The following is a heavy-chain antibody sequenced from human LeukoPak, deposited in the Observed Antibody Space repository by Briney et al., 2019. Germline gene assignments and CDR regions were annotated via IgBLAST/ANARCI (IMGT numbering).Heavy chain of an antibody. J-gene: IGHJ4*02. D-gene: IGHD2-2*01. Sequence: GGTLRLSCAASGFTFSSYAMSWVRQAPGKGLEWVSAISGSGDSTYYADSVKARFSISRDNSMNTLYLQMNSLRPEDTAVYYCAKQGLVPATAGDWGQGTLVTVSS. CDR3: AKQGLVPATAGD. CDR1: GFTFSSYA. CDR2: ISGSGDST. V-gene: IGHV3-23*01.